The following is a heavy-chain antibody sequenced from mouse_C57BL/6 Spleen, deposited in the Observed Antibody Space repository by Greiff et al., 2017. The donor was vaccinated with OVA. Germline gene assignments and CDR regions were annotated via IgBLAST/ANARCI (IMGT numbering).Heavy chain of an antibody. V-gene: IGHV14-1*01. D-gene: IGHD1-1*01. Sequence: VHVKQSGAELVRPGASVKLSCTASGFNIKDYYMHWVKQRPEQGLEWIGRIDPEDGDTEYAPKFQGKATMTADTSSNTAYLQLSSLTSEDTAVYYCNYYGSSYIAWFAYWGQGTLVTVSA. J-gene: IGHJ3*01. CDR1: GFNIKDYY. CDR2: IDPEDGDT. CDR3: NYYGSSYIAWFAY.